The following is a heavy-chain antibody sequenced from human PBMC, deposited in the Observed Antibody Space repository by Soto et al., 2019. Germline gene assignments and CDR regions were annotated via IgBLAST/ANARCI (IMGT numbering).Heavy chain of an antibody. CDR2: IKEDGSEK. CDR3: ARDLGRTAAGYYYYYAMDV. V-gene: IGHV3-7*01. Sequence: VGSLRLSCAASGFTFSNYWMNWVRQAPGDGLEWVANIKEDGSEKYFVDSVKGRFTISRDNDKNSLYLQMNSLRAEDTAVYYCARDLGRTAAGYYYYYAMDVWGQGTT. D-gene: IGHD2-2*01. J-gene: IGHJ6*02. CDR1: GFTFSNYW.